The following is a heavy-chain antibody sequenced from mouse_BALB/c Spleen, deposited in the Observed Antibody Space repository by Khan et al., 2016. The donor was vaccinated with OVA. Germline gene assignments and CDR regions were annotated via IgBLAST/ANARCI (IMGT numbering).Heavy chain of an antibody. CDR1: GYTFTDYY. CDR2: IYPGSGNT. CDR3: ARRNYFGYTFAY. V-gene: IGHV1-77*01. D-gene: IGHD1-2*01. Sequence: VQLQESGAELARPGASVKLSFKASGYTFTDYYINWVKQRTGQGLEWIGEIYPGSGNTYYNEKFKDQAKLTADKSSTTAYMQLSSLTSEDSAVYFCARRNYFGYTFAYWGQGTLVTVSA. J-gene: IGHJ3*01.